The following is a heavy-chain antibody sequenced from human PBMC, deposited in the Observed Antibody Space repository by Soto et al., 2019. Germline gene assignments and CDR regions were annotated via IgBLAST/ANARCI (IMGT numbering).Heavy chain of an antibody. CDR1: GGTFSSYT. CDR2: IIPILGIA. Sequence: QVQLVQSGAEVKKPGSSVKVSCKASGGTFSSYTISWVRQAPGQGLEWMGRIIPILGIANYAQKFQGRVTLTAEKSTSTAYMELSSLRSEDTAVYYCASIYCSGGSCYSAGAFDIWGQGTMVTVSS. CDR3: ASIYCSGGSCYSAGAFDI. V-gene: IGHV1-69*02. J-gene: IGHJ3*02. D-gene: IGHD2-15*01.